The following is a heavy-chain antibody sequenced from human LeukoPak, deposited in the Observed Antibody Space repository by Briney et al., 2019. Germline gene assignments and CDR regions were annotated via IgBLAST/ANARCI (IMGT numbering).Heavy chain of an antibody. J-gene: IGHJ4*02. V-gene: IGHV4-39*01. CDR1: GGSTSSSNYY. Sequence: SETLSLTCTVSGGSTSSSNYYWGWIRQPPGKGLEWIVGIHYSGNTYYNPSLKSRVTISVDTSKNQFSLKLSSVTAADTAVYYCARLGAGPTYYDFWSGYSSFYFDYWGQGTLVTVSS. D-gene: IGHD3-3*01. CDR3: ARLGAGPTYYDFWSGYSSFYFDY. CDR2: IHYSGNT.